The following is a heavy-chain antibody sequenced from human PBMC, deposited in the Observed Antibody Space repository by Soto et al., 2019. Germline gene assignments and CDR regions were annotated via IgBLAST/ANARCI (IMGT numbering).Heavy chain of an antibody. V-gene: IGHV1-8*01. CDR3: AREISGSYRFDY. Sequence: QVQLVQSGAEVKKPGASVKVSCKASGYTFTSYDINWVRQATGQGLEWMGWMNPNSGTTGYAQKFQGRVTMTRNTSITTAYMELSSLRSADTAVYYGAREISGSYRFDYWGQGTLVTVSS. CDR2: MNPNSGTT. CDR1: GYTFTSYD. D-gene: IGHD1-26*01. J-gene: IGHJ4*02.